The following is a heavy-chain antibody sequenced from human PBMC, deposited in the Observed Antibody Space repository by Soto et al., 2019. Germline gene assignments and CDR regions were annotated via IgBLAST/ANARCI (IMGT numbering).Heavy chain of an antibody. CDR2: MNPNTGNS. J-gene: IGHJ4*02. Sequence: QVQLVQSGAEVRKPGASVKVSCEASGYTFTSYDIYWVRQATGQGLEWMGWMNPNTGNSGYAQKFQGRVTMTSDTCISTAHIKLSSLRSEDTAVYYCARRAETNGWNGFGADKYYFDFWGQGTMVTVSS. CDR3: ARRAETNGWNGFGADKYYFDF. V-gene: IGHV1-8*01. CDR1: GYTFTSYD. D-gene: IGHD1-1*01.